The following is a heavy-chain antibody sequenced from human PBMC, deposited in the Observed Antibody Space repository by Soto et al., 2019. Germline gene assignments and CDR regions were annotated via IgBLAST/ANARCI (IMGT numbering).Heavy chain of an antibody. CDR3: ARDRPPDHPFWSGYYKIHYFDY. Sequence: GASVKVSCKASGGTFSSYTISWVRQAPGQGLEWMGRIIPILGIANYAQKFQGRVTITADKSTSTAYMELSSLRSEDTAVYYCARDRPPDHPFWSGYYKIHYFDYWGQGTLVTVSS. V-gene: IGHV1-69*04. CDR1: GGTFSSYT. CDR2: IIPILGIA. J-gene: IGHJ4*02. D-gene: IGHD3-3*01.